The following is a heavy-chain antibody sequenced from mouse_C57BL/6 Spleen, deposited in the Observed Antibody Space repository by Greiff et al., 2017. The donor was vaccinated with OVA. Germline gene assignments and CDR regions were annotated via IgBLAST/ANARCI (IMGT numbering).Heavy chain of an antibody. V-gene: IGHV1-42*01. CDR3: ARLYYGSSYDYAMDY. J-gene: IGHJ4*01. CDR1: GYSFTGYY. CDR2: INPSTGGT. Sequence: EVQLQQSGPELVKPGASVKISCKASGYSFTGYYMNWVKQSPEKSLEWIGEINPSTGGTTYNQKFKAKATLTVDKSSSTAYMQLKSLTSEDSAVYYCARLYYGSSYDYAMDYWGQGTSVTVSS. D-gene: IGHD1-1*01.